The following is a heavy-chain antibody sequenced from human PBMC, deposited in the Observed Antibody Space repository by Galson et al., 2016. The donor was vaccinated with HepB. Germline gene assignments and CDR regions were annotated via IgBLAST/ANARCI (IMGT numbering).Heavy chain of an antibody. Sequence: SVKVSCKASGYTFTINGISRVRQAPGEGLEWMGWISAYSGNTIYAQQFQGRVTMTKDTSTSTAYMELRSLRSDDTAVYYCARDREYTFDNWGQGTLVTVSS. D-gene: IGHD2/OR15-2a*01. CDR3: ARDREYTFDN. J-gene: IGHJ4*02. CDR1: GYTFTING. CDR2: ISAYSGNT. V-gene: IGHV1-18*04.